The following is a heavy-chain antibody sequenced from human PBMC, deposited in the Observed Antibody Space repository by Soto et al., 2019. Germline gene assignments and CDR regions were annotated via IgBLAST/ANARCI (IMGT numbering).Heavy chain of an antibody. CDR2: IIPIFGTA. Sequence: SVKVSCKASGGTFSSYAISWVRQAPGQGLEWMGGIIPIFGTANYAQKFRGRVTITADESTSTAYMELSSLRSEDTAVYYCAREVTMVRGEYYYYGMDVWGQGTTVTSP. CDR1: GGTFSSYA. V-gene: IGHV1-69*13. CDR3: AREVTMVRGEYYYYGMDV. D-gene: IGHD3-10*01. J-gene: IGHJ6*02.